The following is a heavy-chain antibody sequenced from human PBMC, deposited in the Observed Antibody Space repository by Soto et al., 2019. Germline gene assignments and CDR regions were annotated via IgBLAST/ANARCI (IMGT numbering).Heavy chain of an antibody. V-gene: IGHV3-30*18. J-gene: IGHJ4*02. CDR2: ISYHGSDK. CDR3: AKDHLTTTVTTVGY. CDR1: GFTFSNYG. D-gene: IGHD4-17*01. Sequence: QVQLVESGGGVVQPGRSLRLSCAASGFTFSNYGMHWVRQAPGKGLEWVAVISYHGSDKYYADSVKGRFTISRDNSKNPLYLQMDSLRAEDRAVYYCAKDHLTTTVTTVGYWGQGTLVTVSS.